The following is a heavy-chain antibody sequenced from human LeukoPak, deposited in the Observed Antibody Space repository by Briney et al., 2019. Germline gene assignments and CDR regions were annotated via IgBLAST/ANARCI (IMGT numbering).Heavy chain of an antibody. J-gene: IGHJ4*02. CDR3: ARLGGYYYDSSGYYSG. CDR1: GFTFSSCE. V-gene: IGHV3-48*03. Sequence: GGSLRLSCAASGFTFSSCEMNWVRQAPGKGLEWVSYISSSGSTIYYADSVKGRFTISRDNAKNSLYLQMNSLRAEDTAVYYCARLGGYYYDSSGYYSGWGQGTLVTVSS. CDR2: ISSSGSTI. D-gene: IGHD3-22*01.